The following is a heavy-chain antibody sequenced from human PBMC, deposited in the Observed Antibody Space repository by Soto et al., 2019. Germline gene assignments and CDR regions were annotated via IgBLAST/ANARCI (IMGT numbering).Heavy chain of an antibody. V-gene: IGHV3-48*01. Sequence: GGSLRLSCAASGFTFSSYSMNWVRQAPGKGLEWVSYISSSSTIYYADSVKGRFTISRDNAKNSLYLQMNSLRAEDTAVYYCGRDLRDWDSGSYSYDYWGQGT. CDR1: GFTFSSYS. J-gene: IGHJ4*02. D-gene: IGHD1-26*01. CDR3: GRDLRDWDSGSYSYDY. CDR2: ISSSSTI.